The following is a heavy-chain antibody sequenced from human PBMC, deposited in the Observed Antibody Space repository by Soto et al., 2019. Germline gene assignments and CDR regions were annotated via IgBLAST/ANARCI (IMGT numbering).Heavy chain of an antibody. CDR3: AKGSFWSGFHYFDY. CDR1: GFTFSSYA. CDR2: ISGSVDIT. J-gene: IGHJ4*02. V-gene: IGHV3-23*01. Sequence: QPGGSLRLSCTASGFTFSSYAMSWVRQAPGKGLEWVSNISGSVDITYYADSVTGRFTISRDNSKNTVILQMNSLRVEDTAVYHCAKGSFWSGFHYFDYWGQGSPVTVSS. D-gene: IGHD3-3*01.